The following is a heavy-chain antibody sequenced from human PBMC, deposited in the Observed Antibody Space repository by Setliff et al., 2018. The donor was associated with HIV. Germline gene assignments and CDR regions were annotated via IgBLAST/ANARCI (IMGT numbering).Heavy chain of an antibody. V-gene: IGHV1-69*10. CDR2: IIPILGIA. CDR1: GGTFSSYA. D-gene: IGHD3-16*01. Sequence: GASVKVSCKASGGTFSSYAISWVRQAPGQGLEWMGGIIPILGIANYAQKFQGRVTITADKSTSTAYMELSSLRSEDTAVYYCAGSMITFGGRAFDIWGQGTMVTVSS. J-gene: IGHJ3*02. CDR3: AGSMITFGGRAFDI.